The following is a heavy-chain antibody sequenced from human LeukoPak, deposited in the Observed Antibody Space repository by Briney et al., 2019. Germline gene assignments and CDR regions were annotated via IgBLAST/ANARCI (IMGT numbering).Heavy chain of an antibody. CDR1: GYTFTSYY. V-gene: IGHV1-46*01. CDR2: INPSGGST. J-gene: IGHJ4*02. D-gene: IGHD3-3*02. CDR3: ARDPSGRIFGVVIPLDY. Sequence: ASVKVSCKASGYTFTSYYMHWVRQAPGQGLEWMGIINPSGGSTSYAQKFQGRVTMTRDTSTSTVYMELRSLRSDDTAVYYCARDPSGRIFGVVIPLDYWGQGTLVTVSS.